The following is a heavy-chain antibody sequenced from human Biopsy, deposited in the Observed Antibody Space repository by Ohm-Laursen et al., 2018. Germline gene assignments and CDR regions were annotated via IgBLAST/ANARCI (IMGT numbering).Heavy chain of an antibody. CDR1: GFIFDNYG. J-gene: IGHJ4*01. CDR2: INWNSGDI. D-gene: IGHD6-25*01. Sequence: SLRLSCTASGFIFDNYGMHWVRQAPGKGLEWVSGINWNSGDIVYADSVKGRFTISRDNAKNSLSLQMNSLRAVDTALYYCARDRSGLTLTTLDFWGHGTLVTVSS. CDR3: ARDRSGLTLTTLDF. V-gene: IGHV3-9*01.